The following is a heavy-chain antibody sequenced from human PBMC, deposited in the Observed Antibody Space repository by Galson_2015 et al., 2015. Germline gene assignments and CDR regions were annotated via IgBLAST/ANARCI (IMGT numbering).Heavy chain of an antibody. V-gene: IGHV1-69*13. D-gene: IGHD2-15*01. CDR2: IIPIFGTA. J-gene: IGHJ6*02. CDR3: ARDDCSGGSRYSYYYYYGMDV. Sequence: SVKVSCKASGGTFSSYAISWVRQAPGQGLEWMGGIIPIFGTANYAQKFQGRVTITADESTSTAYMELSSLRSEDTAVYYCARDDCSGGSRYSYYYYYGMDVWGQGTTVTVSS. CDR1: GGTFSSYA.